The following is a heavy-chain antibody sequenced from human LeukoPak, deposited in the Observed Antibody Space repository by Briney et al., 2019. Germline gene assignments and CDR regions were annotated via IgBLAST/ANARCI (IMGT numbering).Heavy chain of an antibody. J-gene: IGHJ6*02. CDR3: AKDPLGYCSSTSCPRYYGMDV. CDR1: GFTFSSYS. CDR2: ISSSSSII. Sequence: GGSLRLSCAASGFTFSSYSMNWVRQAPGKGLEWVSYISSSSSIIYYADSVKGRFTISRDKAKNSLYLQMNSLRAEDTAVYYCAKDPLGYCSSTSCPRYYGMDVWGQGTTVTVSS. D-gene: IGHD2-2*01. V-gene: IGHV3-48*01.